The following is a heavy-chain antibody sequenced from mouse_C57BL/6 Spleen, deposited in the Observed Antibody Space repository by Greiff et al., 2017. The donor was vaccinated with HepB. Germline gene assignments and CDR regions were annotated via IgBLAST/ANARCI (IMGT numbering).Heavy chain of an antibody. J-gene: IGHJ2*01. V-gene: IGHV8-12*01. CDR1: GFSLSTSGMG. CDR2: IYWDDDK. Sequence: QVTLKESGPGILQSSQTLSLTCSFSGFSLSTSGMGVSWIRQPSGKGLEWLAHIYWDDDKRYNPSLKSRLTISKDTSRNQVFLKITSVDTADTATYYCARRRRDSSGYDYWGQGTTLTVSS. D-gene: IGHD3-2*02. CDR3: ARRRRDSSGYDY.